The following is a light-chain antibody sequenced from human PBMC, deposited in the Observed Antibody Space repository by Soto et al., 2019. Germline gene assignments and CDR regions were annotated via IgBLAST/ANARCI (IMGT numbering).Light chain of an antibody. Sequence: DIQMTQSPSTLSASVGDRVTVTCRASQSISDWLAWYQKKPGKAPKLLIYRSSTLESGVPSRFSGSGSGTEVTLAISSLQPDDFATYYCQQYKSYSTFGQGTKVEIK. CDR1: QSISDW. V-gene: IGKV1-5*03. J-gene: IGKJ1*01. CDR2: RSS. CDR3: QQYKSYST.